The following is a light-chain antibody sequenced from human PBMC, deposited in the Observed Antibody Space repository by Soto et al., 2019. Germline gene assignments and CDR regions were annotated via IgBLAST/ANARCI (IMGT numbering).Light chain of an antibody. CDR2: GAS. J-gene: IGKJ4*01. V-gene: IGKV1-39*01. Sequence: DIPMTQSPSSLPASVGDRVTITCRADQSISYYLNWYQQRPGKAPELLIYGASTLERGVPSRFRGSGSGTDFTFTISSLQPEDFATYYCQQTYRIPLTFGGGTKVEI. CDR3: QQTYRIPLT. CDR1: QSISYY.